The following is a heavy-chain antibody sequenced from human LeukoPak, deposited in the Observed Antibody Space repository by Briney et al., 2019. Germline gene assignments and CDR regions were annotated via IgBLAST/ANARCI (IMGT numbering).Heavy chain of an antibody. CDR1: GFTVSSNY. J-gene: IGHJ6*02. Sequence: GGSLRLSCAASGFTVSSNYMSWVRQAPGKGLEWVSIIYSGGGTYYADSVKGRFTISRDISKNTLYLQVNSLRAEDTAVYYCARDPPRYGMDVWGQGTTVTVSS. CDR2: IYSGGGT. CDR3: ARDPPRYGMDV. V-gene: IGHV3-53*01.